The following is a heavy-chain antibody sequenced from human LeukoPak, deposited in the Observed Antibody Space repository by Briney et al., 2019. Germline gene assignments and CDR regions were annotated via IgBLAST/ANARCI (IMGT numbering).Heavy chain of an antibody. CDR3: ARGLDAFDI. J-gene: IGHJ3*02. D-gene: IGHD3-16*01. V-gene: IGHV3-33*01. CDR2: IWYDGSNK. CDR1: GFTFSSYG. Sequence: GRSLGLSCAASGFTFSSYGMHWVRQAPGKGLEWVAVIWYDGSNKYYADSVKGRFTISRDNSKNTLYLQMNSLRAEDTAVYYCARGLDAFDIWGQGTMVTVSS.